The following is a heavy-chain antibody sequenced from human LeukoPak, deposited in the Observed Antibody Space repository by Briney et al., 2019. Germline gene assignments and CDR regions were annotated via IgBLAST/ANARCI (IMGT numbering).Heavy chain of an antibody. Sequence: PGRSLRLSCAASGFSFRDYWMHWIRQDPEKGLVWVSRINGDETSKIYADYVKGRFTISKDNAKNTLYLQMNSLSAEDTAVYFCARDRAERNWTYHTLFDYWGQGTPVTVSS. CDR1: GFSFRDYW. J-gene: IGHJ4*02. D-gene: IGHD1-7*01. V-gene: IGHV3-74*01. CDR2: INGDETSK. CDR3: ARDRAERNWTYHTLFDY.